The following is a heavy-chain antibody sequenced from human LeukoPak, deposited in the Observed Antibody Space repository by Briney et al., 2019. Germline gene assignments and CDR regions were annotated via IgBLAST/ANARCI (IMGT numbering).Heavy chain of an antibody. J-gene: IGHJ6*03. Sequence: SVNVFCKASGGTFSSYAISWVRQAPGQGLEWMGGIIPIFGTAIYAQKFQGRVTITADESTSTAYMELSSLRSEDTAVYYCAKHGFLEPRRDPFRYYYYYYYMDVWGKGTTVTVSS. CDR3: AKHGFLEPRRDPFRYYYYYYYMDV. V-gene: IGHV1-69*13. CDR1: GGTFSSYA. CDR2: IIPIFGTA. D-gene: IGHD3-3*01.